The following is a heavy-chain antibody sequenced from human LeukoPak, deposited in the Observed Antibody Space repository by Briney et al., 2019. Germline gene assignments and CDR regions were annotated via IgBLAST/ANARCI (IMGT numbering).Heavy chain of an antibody. V-gene: IGHV1-18*01. Sequence: GASVKVSCKASGYTFTSYGISWVRQAPGQGLEWMGWISAYNGNTNYAQKLQGRVTMTTDTSTSTAYMELRSLRSDDTAVYYCARGLYCSSTSCSDDYWGQGTLVTVSS. CDR3: ARGLYCSSTSCSDDY. CDR1: GYTFTSYG. CDR2: ISAYNGNT. D-gene: IGHD2-2*01. J-gene: IGHJ4*02.